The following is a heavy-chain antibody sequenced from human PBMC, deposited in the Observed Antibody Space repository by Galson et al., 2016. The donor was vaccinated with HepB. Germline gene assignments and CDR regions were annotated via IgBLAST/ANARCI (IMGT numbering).Heavy chain of an antibody. CDR3: ARQGNSGKDIVVRPAAWYSSSWQN. CDR1: GYSFTRYW. CDR2: IYPGDSDT. Sequence: QSGAEVKKPGESLTISCQGSGYSFTRYWIGWVRQMPGKGLEWMGIIYPGDSDTRYSPSFKGQVTMSGDKSISTAYLQWTSLKASDTAMYYCARQGNSGKDIVVRPAAWYSSSWQNWGQGTLVTVSS. V-gene: IGHV5-51*01. D-gene: IGHD2-2*01. J-gene: IGHJ4*02.